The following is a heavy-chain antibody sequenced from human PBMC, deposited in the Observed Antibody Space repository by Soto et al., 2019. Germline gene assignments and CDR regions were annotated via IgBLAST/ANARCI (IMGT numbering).Heavy chain of an antibody. CDR3: ARQQLQWLFLSSPGGLEKYFDY. V-gene: IGHV5-51*01. CDR2: IYPGDSDT. D-gene: IGHD6-19*01. Sequence: GESLKISCKGSGYSFTSYWIGWVRQMPGKGLEWMGIIYPGDSDTRYSPSFQGQVTISADKSISTAYLQWSSLKASDTAMYYCARQQLQWLFLSSPGGLEKYFDYWGQGTLVTVSS. CDR1: GYSFTSYW. J-gene: IGHJ4*02.